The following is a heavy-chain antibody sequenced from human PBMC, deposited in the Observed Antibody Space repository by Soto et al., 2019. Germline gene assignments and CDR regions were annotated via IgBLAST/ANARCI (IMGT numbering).Heavy chain of an antibody. CDR2: IYPGDSDT. Sequence: PGESLKISCKGSGYSCTSYWIGWVRQMPGKGLEWMGIIYPGDSDTRYSPSFQGQVTISADKSISTAYLQWSSLKASDTAMYYCARRAIHPHSYYYGSGSPYYFDYWGQGTLVTVSS. CDR3: ARRAIHPHSYYYGSGSPYYFDY. J-gene: IGHJ4*02. V-gene: IGHV5-51*01. D-gene: IGHD3-10*01. CDR1: GYSCTSYW.